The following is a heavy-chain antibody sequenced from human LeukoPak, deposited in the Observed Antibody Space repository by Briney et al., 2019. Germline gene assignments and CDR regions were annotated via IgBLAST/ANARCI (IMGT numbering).Heavy chain of an antibody. J-gene: IGHJ5*02. CDR3: ARGGFSIAAGNWFDP. V-gene: IGHV1-2*02. Sequence: ASVKVSCKASGYTFTGYYMHWVRQAPGQGLEWTGWINPNSGGTNYAQKFQGRVTMTRDTSISTAYMELSRLRSDDTVVYYCARGGFSIAAGNWFDPWGQGTLVTVSS. D-gene: IGHD6-13*01. CDR2: INPNSGGT. CDR1: GYTFTGYY.